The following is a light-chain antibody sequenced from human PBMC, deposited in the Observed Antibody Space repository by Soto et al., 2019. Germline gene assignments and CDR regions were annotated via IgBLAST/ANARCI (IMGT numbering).Light chain of an antibody. CDR3: SSYAGSMNLI. CDR1: SSDVGGHNH. J-gene: IGLJ2*01. CDR2: EVS. V-gene: IGLV2-8*01. Sequence: QSALTQPPSASGSPGQSVTISCTGSSSDVGGHNHVSWYQQHPGKAPKLMIYEVSKRPSGVPDRFSGSKSVNTASLTVSGPQAEEGADYYCSSYAGSMNLIFGGGTKLTAL.